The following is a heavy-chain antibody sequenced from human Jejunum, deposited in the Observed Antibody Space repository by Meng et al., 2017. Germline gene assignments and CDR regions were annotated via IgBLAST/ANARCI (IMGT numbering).Heavy chain of an antibody. CDR1: GGPVSSAAYY. CDR3: AHSSSSSSFGFDY. CDR2: IYYSGGT. Sequence: QGQAQEAGRGLVRPSETPSLTRPVSGGPVSSAAYYWNWIRQPPGKGLEWIGYIYYSGGTTYSPSLNSRVTISIDTAKNQVSLKVSSVTAADTAVYYCAHSSSSSSFGFDYWGQGTLVTVSS. V-gene: IGHV4-61*08. D-gene: IGHD6-6*01. J-gene: IGHJ4*02.